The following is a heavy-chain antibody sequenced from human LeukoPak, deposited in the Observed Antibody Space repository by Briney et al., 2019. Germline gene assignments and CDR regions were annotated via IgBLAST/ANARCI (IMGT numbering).Heavy chain of an antibody. CDR2: ISASGIST. V-gene: IGHV3-23*01. CDR1: GFTFSSYA. CDR3: AKSSSGTDNPVGFDP. Sequence: GSLRLSCAASGFTFSSYAMRWVRQAPRKGLEWVSTISASGISTYYADSVKGRFTISRDNFKNTLYLQMNSLRAEDTAVYYCAKSSSGTDNPVGFDPWGQGTLVTVSS. D-gene: IGHD3-22*01. J-gene: IGHJ5*02.